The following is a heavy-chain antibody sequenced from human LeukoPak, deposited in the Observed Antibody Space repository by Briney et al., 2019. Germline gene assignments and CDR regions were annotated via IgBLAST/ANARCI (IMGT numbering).Heavy chain of an antibody. CDR2: INPNSGGT. Sequence: ASVKVSCKASGYTFTGYYMHWVRQAPGQGLEWMGRINPNSGGTNYAQKFQGRVTMTRDTSIGTAYMELSRLRSDDTTVYYCARGELVGLGATSAGWFDPWGQGTLVTVSS. V-gene: IGHV1-2*06. J-gene: IGHJ5*02. CDR1: GYTFTGYY. CDR3: ARGELVGLGATSAGWFDP. D-gene: IGHD1-26*01.